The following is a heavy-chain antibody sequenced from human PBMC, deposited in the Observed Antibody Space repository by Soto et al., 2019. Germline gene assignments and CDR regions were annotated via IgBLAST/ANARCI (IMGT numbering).Heavy chain of an antibody. CDR3: ARGLYSSSWYAFDI. D-gene: IGHD6-13*01. Sequence: GGSLRLSCAASGFTFSSYGMHWVRQAPGKGLEWVAVIWYDGSNKYYADSVKGRFTISRDNSKNTLYLQMNSLRAEDTAVYYCARGLYSSSWYAFDIWGQGTMGTVSS. J-gene: IGHJ3*02. V-gene: IGHV3-33*01. CDR2: IWYDGSNK. CDR1: GFTFSSYG.